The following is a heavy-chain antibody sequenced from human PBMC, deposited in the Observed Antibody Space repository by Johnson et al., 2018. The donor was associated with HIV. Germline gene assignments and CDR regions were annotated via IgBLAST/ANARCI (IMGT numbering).Heavy chain of an antibody. CDR3: ARDPTIAWDLKGDAFDI. Sequence: EVQLVESGGGSGQPGGSLRLSCAASGFTHSDHWMHWFRHVPGKGLAWVSRIDSVGRGTSYADSVKGRFTISRDNAKNSLYLQMNSLRAEDTALYYCARDPTIAWDLKGDAFDIWGQGTMVTVSS. CDR1: GFTHSDHW. CDR2: IDSVGRGT. D-gene: IGHD1-26*01. J-gene: IGHJ3*02. V-gene: IGHV3-74*01.